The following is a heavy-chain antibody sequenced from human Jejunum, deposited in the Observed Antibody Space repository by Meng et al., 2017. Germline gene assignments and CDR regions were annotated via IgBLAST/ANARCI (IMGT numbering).Heavy chain of an antibody. Sequence: GESLKISCTGSGYSFRIYYVAWVRQKPGKGLEWVGTIYPGDSDPTYSPSFQGQVTISVDNSVSSTYLQWSSLKASDTAMYYCVRAGYCGSTACYPPLGVFDYWGQGTLVTVSS. D-gene: IGHD2-2*01. V-gene: IGHV5-51*01. CDR2: IYPGDSDP. CDR1: GYSFRIYY. CDR3: VRAGYCGSTACYPPLGVFDY. J-gene: IGHJ4*02.